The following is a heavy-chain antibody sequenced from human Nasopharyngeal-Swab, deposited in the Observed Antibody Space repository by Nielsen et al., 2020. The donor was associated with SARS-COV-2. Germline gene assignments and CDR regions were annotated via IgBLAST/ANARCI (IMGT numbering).Heavy chain of an antibody. CDR1: GFTFSSYA. CDR3: ARPRRELRVSYGMDV. Sequence: GESLKISCAASGFTFSSYAMHWVRQAPGKGLDWVAVVAYDEHNKYYADSVKGRFTISRDNSKNTLYLEMNGLRVEDTAVYYCARPRRELRVSYGMDVWGQGTTVTVSS. CDR2: VAYDEHNK. J-gene: IGHJ6*02. D-gene: IGHD1-26*01. V-gene: IGHV3-30-3*01.